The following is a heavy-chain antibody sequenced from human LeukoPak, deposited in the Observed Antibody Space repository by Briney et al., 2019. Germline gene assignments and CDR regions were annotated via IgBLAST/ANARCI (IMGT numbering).Heavy chain of an antibody. J-gene: IGHJ6*02. D-gene: IGHD5-24*01. CDR3: ARDYRITYYYYYGMDV. Sequence: GGSLRLSCAASGFTFSSYAMHWVSQAPGKGLEGVAVISYDGSNKYYADSVKGRFTISRDNSKNTLYLQMNSLRAEDTAVYYCARDYRITYYYYYGMDVWGQGTTVTVSS. CDR1: GFTFSSYA. CDR2: ISYDGSNK. V-gene: IGHV3-30-3*01.